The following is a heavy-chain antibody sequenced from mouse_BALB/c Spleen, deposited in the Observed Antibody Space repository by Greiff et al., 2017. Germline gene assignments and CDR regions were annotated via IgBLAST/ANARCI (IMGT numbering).Heavy chain of an antibody. CDR2: ISYSGST. Sequence: VQLKESGPSLVKPSQTLSLTCSVTGDSITSGYWNWIRKFPGNKLEYMGYISYSGSTYYNPSLKSRISITRDTSKNQYYLQLNSVTTEDTATYYCARGAIYRGSCVWCFDYWGQGTTLTVSA. CDR1: GDSITSGY. CDR3: ARGAIYRGSCVWCFDY. D-gene: IGHD1-1*02. J-gene: IGHJ2*01. V-gene: IGHV3-8*02.